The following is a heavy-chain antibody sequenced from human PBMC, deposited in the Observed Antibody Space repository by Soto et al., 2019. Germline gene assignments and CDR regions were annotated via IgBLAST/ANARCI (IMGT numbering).Heavy chain of an antibody. J-gene: IGHJ5*02. CDR2: ISAYNGNT. D-gene: IGHD2-2*01. Sequence: QVQLVQSGAEVKKPGASVKVSCKASGYTFTSYGISWVRQAPGQGLEWMGWISAYNGNTNYAQKLQGRVTMTTDTSTSTADMELRSLRSDDTAVYYCARVLCSSTSCHRWFDPWGQGTLVTVSS. CDR1: GYTFTSYG. V-gene: IGHV1-18*01. CDR3: ARVLCSSTSCHRWFDP.